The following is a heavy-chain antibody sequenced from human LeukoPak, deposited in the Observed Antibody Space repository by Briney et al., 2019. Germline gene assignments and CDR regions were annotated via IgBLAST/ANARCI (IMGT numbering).Heavy chain of an antibody. CDR2: IYYSGST. V-gene: IGHV4-59*08. CDR3: ARVGQWLDEDY. D-gene: IGHD6-19*01. J-gene: IGHJ4*02. CDR1: GGSISSYY. Sequence: SETLSLTCTVSGGSISSYYWSWIRQPPGKGLEWIGYIYYSGSTNYNPSLKSRVTISVDTSKNQFSLKLSSVTAADTAVYYCARVGQWLDEDYWGQGTLVTVSS.